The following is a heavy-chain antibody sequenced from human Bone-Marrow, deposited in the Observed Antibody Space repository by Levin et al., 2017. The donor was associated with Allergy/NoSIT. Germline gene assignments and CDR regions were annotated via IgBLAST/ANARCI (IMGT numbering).Heavy chain of an antibody. CDR2: IYWDDDK. CDR1: GFSLSTPAEG. CDR3: AHRGYEDDDGGWFDP. D-gene: IGHD2-15*01. Sequence: SGPTLVKPTETLTLTCTFSGFSLSTPAEGVGWVRQPPGKALEWLAMIYWDDDKFYNPSLTNRLTITKDTSKNQVVLTMTNMDPLDTGTYFCAHRGYEDDDGGWFDPWGQGAQVTVSS. V-gene: IGHV2-5*02. J-gene: IGHJ5*02.